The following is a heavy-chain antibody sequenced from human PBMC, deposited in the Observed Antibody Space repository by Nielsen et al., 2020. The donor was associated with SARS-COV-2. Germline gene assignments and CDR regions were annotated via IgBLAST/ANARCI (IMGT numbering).Heavy chain of an antibody. CDR2: IYYSGST. CDR3: ARGGASSGWPTGFDY. Sequence: GSLRLSCTVSGGSISSSSYYWGWIRQPPGKGLEWIGSIYYSGSTYYNPSLKSRVTISVDTSRNQFSLKLSSVTAADTAVYYCARGGASSGWPTGFDYWGQGTLVTVSS. J-gene: IGHJ4*02. CDR1: GGSISSSSYY. V-gene: IGHV4-39*07. D-gene: IGHD6-19*01.